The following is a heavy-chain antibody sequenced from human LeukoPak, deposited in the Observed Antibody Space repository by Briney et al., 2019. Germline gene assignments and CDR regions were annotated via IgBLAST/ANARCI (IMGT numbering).Heavy chain of an antibody. CDR2: IYESGST. V-gene: IGHV4-4*07. J-gene: IGHJ5*02. CDR1: GGSISTYF. CDR3: ARGRGATGRWFDP. D-gene: IGHD1-26*01. Sequence: PSETLSLTCNVSGGSISTYFWSWIRQPAAKGLEWIGRIYESGSTNYNPSLKSRVTMSVDTSKNQFSLKLNSVTAADTAVYYCARGRGATGRWFDPWGQGTLVTVSS.